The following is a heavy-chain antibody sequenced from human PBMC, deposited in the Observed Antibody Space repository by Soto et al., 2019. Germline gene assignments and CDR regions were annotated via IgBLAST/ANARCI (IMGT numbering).Heavy chain of an antibody. CDR1: GGSISSYY. V-gene: IGHV4-59*01. J-gene: IGHJ4*02. CDR3: ASVGLFLYFDY. CDR2: IYYSGST. Sequence: PSETLSLTCTVSGGSISSYYWSWIRQPPGKGLEWIGYIYYSGSTNYNPSLKSRVTISVDTSKNQFSLKLSSVTAADTAVYYCASVGLFLYFDYWGKGHLVVVYS. D-gene: IGHD1-26*01.